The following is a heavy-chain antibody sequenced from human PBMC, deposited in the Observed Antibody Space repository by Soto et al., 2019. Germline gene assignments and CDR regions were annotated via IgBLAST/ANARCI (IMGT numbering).Heavy chain of an antibody. J-gene: IGHJ5*02. Sequence: QITLKESGPTLVKPTQTLTLTCTFSVFSLITSGVGVVWIRHTPGKARDWLGIIYWDDDKLYSPSLKIRLTITKENYKNQVVRTMTNMDPVDTGTYYCAHNLVDGTSWFDPWGQGTLVTVYS. CDR3: AHNLVDGTSWFDP. V-gene: IGHV2-5*02. CDR2: IYWDDDK. D-gene: IGHD6-19*01. CDR1: VFSLITSGVG.